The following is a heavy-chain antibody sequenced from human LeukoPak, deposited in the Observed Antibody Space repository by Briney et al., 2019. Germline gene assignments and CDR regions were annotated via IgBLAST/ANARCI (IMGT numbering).Heavy chain of an antibody. V-gene: IGHV4-61*02. CDR2: IYTSGST. Sequence: SETLSLTCTVSGGSISSGSYYWSWIRQPAGKGLEWIGRIYTSGSTNYNPSLKSRVTISVDTSKNQFSLKLSSVTAADTAVYYCARAWNRDYDFWSGYPVLDWFDPWGQGTLVTVSS. J-gene: IGHJ5*02. D-gene: IGHD3-3*01. CDR3: ARAWNRDYDFWSGYPVLDWFDP. CDR1: GGSISSGSYY.